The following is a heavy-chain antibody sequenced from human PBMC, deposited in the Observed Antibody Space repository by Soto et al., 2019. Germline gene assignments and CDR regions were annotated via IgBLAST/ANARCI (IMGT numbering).Heavy chain of an antibody. V-gene: IGHV1-69*02. CDR3: ARGPDSLFDY. CDR1: GGTFSSYT. D-gene: IGHD5-18*01. CDR2: IIPILGIA. J-gene: IGHJ4*02. Sequence: QVQLVQSGAEVKKPGSSVKVSCKASGGTFSSYTISWVRQAPGQGLEWMGRIIPILGIANYAQKFQGRVTITADKSTSTAYMELSSLRAEDTAVYYCARGPDSLFDYWGQGTLVTVSS.